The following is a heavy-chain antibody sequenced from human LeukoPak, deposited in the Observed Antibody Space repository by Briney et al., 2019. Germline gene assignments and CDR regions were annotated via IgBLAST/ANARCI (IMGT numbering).Heavy chain of an antibody. CDR2: IYNSGNT. Sequence: SETLSLTCTVSGGSISIYYWSWIRQPPGKGLEWIGYIYNSGNTDYNPSFKSRVTISEDTPKNQFSLKLSSVTAADTAVYYCVRDRELNYWGQGTLVTVSS. CDR3: VRDRELNY. D-gene: IGHD3-10*01. CDR1: GGSISIYY. V-gene: IGHV4-59*01. J-gene: IGHJ4*02.